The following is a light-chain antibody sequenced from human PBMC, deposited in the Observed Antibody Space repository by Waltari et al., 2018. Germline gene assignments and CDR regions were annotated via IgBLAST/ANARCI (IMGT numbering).Light chain of an antibody. V-gene: IGKV3-11*01. CDR2: DAS. CDR1: QSVSSY. J-gene: IGKJ1*01. Sequence: EIVLTQSPATLSLSPGERATLSCRASQSVSSYLAWYQPKPGQAPRRLIYDASNRATGSPARFSGSGSGTDFTLTISSLEPEDFAVYYCQQRSNWPWTFGQGTKVEIK. CDR3: QQRSNWPWT.